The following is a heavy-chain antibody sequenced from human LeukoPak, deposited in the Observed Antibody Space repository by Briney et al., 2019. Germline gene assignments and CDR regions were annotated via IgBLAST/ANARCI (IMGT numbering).Heavy chain of an antibody. D-gene: IGHD6-19*01. CDR1: RGSISSHF. CDR2: IYYSGST. CDR3: ARGGLQRLAPFDY. J-gene: IGHJ4*02. Sequence: SETLSLTCTVSRGSISSHFWSWIRQPPGKGLEWIGYIYYSGSTDYNPSLKSRVTLSLDTSKNQFSLKLSSVTAADTAVYYCARGGLQRLAPFDYWGQGVLVTVSS. V-gene: IGHV4-59*08.